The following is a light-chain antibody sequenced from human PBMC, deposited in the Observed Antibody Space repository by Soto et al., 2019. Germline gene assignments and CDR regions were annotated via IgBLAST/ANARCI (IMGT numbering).Light chain of an antibody. CDR3: RQFGSAPEGT. J-gene: IGKJ1*01. CDR2: DAX. Sequence: VLTQSAGTLSLSPGEGATLSCRASQRFSSSFLAWYQQRPGQSTRLLXXDAXTRGTGIPERFSGSGSGRDFTLTISRLEPEEFGVYYCRQFGSAPEGTFGQGTKVDIK. V-gene: IGKV3-20*01. CDR1: QRFSSSF.